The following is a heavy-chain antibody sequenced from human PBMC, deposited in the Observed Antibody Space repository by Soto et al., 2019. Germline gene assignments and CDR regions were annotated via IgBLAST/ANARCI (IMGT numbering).Heavy chain of an antibody. Sequence: QVQLVQSGAEVKKPGSSVKVSCTASGGTFSSYAISWVRQAPGQGLEWMGGIIPIFGTANYAQKFQSRVTITADESTSTAYMELSSLRSEDTAVYYCARSKAPSGVLRAAVAGPYGMDVCGQGTTVTVSS. CDR1: GGTFSSYA. J-gene: IGHJ6*02. CDR2: IIPIFGTA. D-gene: IGHD6-19*01. V-gene: IGHV1-69*01. CDR3: ARSKAPSGVLRAAVAGPYGMDV.